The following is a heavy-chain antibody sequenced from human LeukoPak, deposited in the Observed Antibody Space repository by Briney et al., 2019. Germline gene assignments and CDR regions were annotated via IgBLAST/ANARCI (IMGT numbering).Heavy chain of an antibody. CDR2: ISGDGTNI. V-gene: IGHV3-74*01. Sequence: GGSLRLSCVASGFTFSSYYMQWVRQDPRKGLVWVSRISGDGTNINYADSVRGRFTISRDNAKNTVYLQMNTLRVEDTAVYYCARLSGDFWSGYHWAFDYWGQGTLVTVSS. CDR1: GFTFSSYY. D-gene: IGHD3-3*01. J-gene: IGHJ4*02. CDR3: ARLSGDFWSGYHWAFDY.